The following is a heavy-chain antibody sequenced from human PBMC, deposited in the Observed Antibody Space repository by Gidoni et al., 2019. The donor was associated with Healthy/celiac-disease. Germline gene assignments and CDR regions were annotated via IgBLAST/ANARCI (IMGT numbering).Heavy chain of an antibody. CDR1: GYTFTSYY. J-gene: IGHJ4*02. CDR2: INPSGGST. D-gene: IGHD3-3*01. V-gene: IGHV1-46*01. CDR3: ARSITIFGVEINYFDY. Sequence: QVQLVQSGAEVKKPGASVKVSCKASGYTFTSYYMHWVRQAPGQGLEWMGIINPSGGSTSYAQKFQGRVTMTRDTSTSTVYMELSSLRSEDTAVYYCARSITIFGVEINYFDYWGQGTLVTVSS.